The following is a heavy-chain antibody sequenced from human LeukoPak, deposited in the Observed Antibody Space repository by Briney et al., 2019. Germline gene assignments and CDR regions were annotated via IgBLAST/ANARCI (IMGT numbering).Heavy chain of an antibody. J-gene: IGHJ4*02. CDR1: GYSFTTYW. V-gene: IGHV5-51*01. Sequence: GESLKISCKGSGYSFTTYWIGWVRQMPGKGLERTGVIYPGDSDTRYSPSFQGQVTISADKSISTAYLQWSSLKASDTAMYYCARPLDAVAGTSSDYWGQGTLVTVSS. CDR3: ARPLDAVAGTSSDY. CDR2: IYPGDSDT. D-gene: IGHD6-19*01.